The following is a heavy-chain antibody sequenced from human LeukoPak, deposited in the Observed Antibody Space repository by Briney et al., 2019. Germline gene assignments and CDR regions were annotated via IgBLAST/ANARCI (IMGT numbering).Heavy chain of an antibody. V-gene: IGHV5-51*01. CDR1: RYSFTNYW. CDR3: ASPVDTSVAFDY. Sequence: PGESLKISCKGSRYSFTNYWIAWVRQMPGKGLEWMGIIHPADADTRYNPSFQGQVTFSADKSISTAFLQWSSLKASDTAMYYCASPVDTSVAFDYWGQGTPVTVSS. CDR2: IHPADADT. D-gene: IGHD5-18*01. J-gene: IGHJ4*02.